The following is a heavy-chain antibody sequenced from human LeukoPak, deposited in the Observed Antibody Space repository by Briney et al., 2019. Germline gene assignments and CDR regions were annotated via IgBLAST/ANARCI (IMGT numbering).Heavy chain of an antibody. Sequence: SETLSLTCAVYGGSFSGYYWGWIRQSPGKGLEWIGSIYHSGSTYYNPSLKSRVTISIDTSKNQFSLKLSSVTAADTAVYYCAREIGELFPYYFDYWGQGTLVTVSS. CDR1: GGSFSGYY. J-gene: IGHJ4*02. CDR2: IYHSGST. D-gene: IGHD3-10*01. CDR3: AREIGELFPYYFDY. V-gene: IGHV4-38-2*02.